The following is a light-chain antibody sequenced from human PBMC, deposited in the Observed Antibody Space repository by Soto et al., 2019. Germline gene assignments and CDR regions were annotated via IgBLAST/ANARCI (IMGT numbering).Light chain of an antibody. J-gene: IGKJ5*01. CDR3: QQYNNWPPII. CDR2: GAS. V-gene: IGKV3-15*01. CDR1: QSVSSSS. Sequence: EIVLTQSPGTLSLSPGERATLSCRASQSVSSSSLAWYQQKPGQAPRLXXYGASTRATGIPARFSGSGSGTELTLTISSLQPEDFAAYYCQQYNNWPPIIFGQGTRLEIK.